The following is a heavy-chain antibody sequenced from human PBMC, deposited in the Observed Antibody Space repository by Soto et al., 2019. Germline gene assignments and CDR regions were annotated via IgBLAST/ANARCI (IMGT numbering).Heavy chain of an antibody. CDR3: ARGTPITLSVVGGALDY. D-gene: IGHD2-15*01. J-gene: IGHJ4*02. Sequence: QVQLVQSGAEVKKPGASVRVSCKASGYTFTSYGISWVRQAPGQGLEWMAWISAYNGNTNYAQKLQGRLTMTTDTSTSTAYMELRSLRSDDTAVYFCARGTPITLSVVGGALDYWGQGTLVTVSS. V-gene: IGHV1-18*01. CDR2: ISAYNGNT. CDR1: GYTFTSYG.